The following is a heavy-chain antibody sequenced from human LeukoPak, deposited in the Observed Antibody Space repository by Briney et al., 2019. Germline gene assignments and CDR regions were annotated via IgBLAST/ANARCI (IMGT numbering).Heavy chain of an antibody. D-gene: IGHD1-7*01. V-gene: IGHV3-7*01. J-gene: IGHJ4*02. CDR1: AFTFSSYW. CDR3: ARDSLELYYFDY. CDR2: IKQDGSEK. Sequence: PGGALRLSCGASAFTFSSYWMSWVRQAPGKGLEWVANIKQDGSEKYYVDSVKGRFTISRDNAKNSLYLQMNSLRAEDTAVYYCARDSLELYYFDYWGQGTLVTVSS.